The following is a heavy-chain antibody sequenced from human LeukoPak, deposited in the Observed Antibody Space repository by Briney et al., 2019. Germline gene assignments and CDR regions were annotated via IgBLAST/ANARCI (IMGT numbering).Heavy chain of an antibody. CDR2: IYSGGST. V-gene: IGHV3-53*01. CDR3: ASEGSGYAALKY. D-gene: IGHD5-12*01. J-gene: IGHJ4*02. CDR1: GFTVSSNC. Sequence: GGSLRLSCAASGFTVSSNCMSWVRQAPGKGLEWVSIIYSGGSTYYADSVKGRFTISRDNSKNTLYLQMNSLRVEDTAVYYCASEGSGYAALKYWGQGTLVTVSS.